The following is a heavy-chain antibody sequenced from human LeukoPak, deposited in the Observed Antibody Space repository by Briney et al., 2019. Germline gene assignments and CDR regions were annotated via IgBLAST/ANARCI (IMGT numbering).Heavy chain of an antibody. CDR1: GGSISSSNW. V-gene: IGHV4-4*02. CDR3: ARDRVGPYYYGMDV. CDR2: IYHSGST. Sequence: PSETLSLTCAVSGGSISSSNWWSWVRQPPGKGLEWIGEIYHSGSTNYNPSLKSRVTISVDKSKNQFSLKLSSVTAADTAVYYCARDRVGPYYYGMDVWGQGTTVTVSS. D-gene: IGHD1-26*01. J-gene: IGHJ6*02.